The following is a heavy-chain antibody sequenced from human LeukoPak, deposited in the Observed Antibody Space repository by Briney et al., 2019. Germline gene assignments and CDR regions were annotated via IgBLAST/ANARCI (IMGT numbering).Heavy chain of an antibody. CDR2: IDWDDDK. V-gene: IGHV2-70*11. CDR3: ARIYRYCSTTSCYVPDY. CDR1: GFSLSTSGMC. J-gene: IGHJ4*02. Sequence: WGPALGKPTQTLTLTCSFSGFSLSTSGMCVSWIRQPPGKALEWLARIDWDDDKYYSTSLKTRLTISKGTSKNQVVLTMTNMDPVDTATYYCARIYRYCSTTSCYVPDYWGQGTLVTVSS. D-gene: IGHD2-2*01.